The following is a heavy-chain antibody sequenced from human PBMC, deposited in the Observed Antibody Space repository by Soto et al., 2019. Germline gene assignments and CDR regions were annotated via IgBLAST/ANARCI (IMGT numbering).Heavy chain of an antibody. J-gene: IGHJ3*02. CDR1: GYAFASSYR. D-gene: IGHD2-2*01. Sequence: ASVKVSCEECGYAFASSYRHWVRQAPGKGLEWLSFIANGDNHIFYSDSVKGRFTISRDNAKNSVYLQLNSLRADDSAVYYCARENGHCTDACNRGAFDIWGQGTMVTVSS. V-gene: IGHV3-21*01. CDR2: IANGDNHI. CDR3: ARENGHCTDACNRGAFDI.